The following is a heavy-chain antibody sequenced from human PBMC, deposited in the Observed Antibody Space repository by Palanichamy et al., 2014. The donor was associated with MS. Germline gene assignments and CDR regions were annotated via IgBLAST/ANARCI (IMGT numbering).Heavy chain of an antibody. CDR2: VSGSGSNT. J-gene: IGHJ4*02. V-gene: IGHV3-23*01. CDR3: AKDMFYSGSGKEGICDY. D-gene: IGHD3-10*01. CDR1: GFTFSSHA. Sequence: EVHLLESGGGLVQPGGSLRLSCAASGFTFSSHAMSWVRQAPGKGLEWISAVSGSGSNTYYADSVKGRFTISRDSSKNTLYLQMNSLSAEDTAVYFCAKDMFYSGSGKEGICDYWGQGTLVTVSS.